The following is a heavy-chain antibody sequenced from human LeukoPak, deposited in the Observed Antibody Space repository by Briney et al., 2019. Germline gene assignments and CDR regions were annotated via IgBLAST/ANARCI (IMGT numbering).Heavy chain of an antibody. J-gene: IGHJ4*02. CDR1: GFTFSSYA. CDR3: ARGKQLSYYYGSGSYYKY. D-gene: IGHD3-10*01. Sequence: NAGGSLRLSCAASGFTFSSYAMSWVRQAPGKGLEWVSSISSSSSYKYYADSVKGRFTISRDNAKNSLYLQMSSLRAEDTALYYCARGKQLSYYYGSGSYYKYWGQGTLVTVSS. V-gene: IGHV3-21*01. CDR2: ISSSSSYK.